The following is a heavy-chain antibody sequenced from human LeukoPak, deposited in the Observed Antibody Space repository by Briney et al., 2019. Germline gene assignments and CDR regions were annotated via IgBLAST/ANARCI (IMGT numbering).Heavy chain of an antibody. V-gene: IGHV3-30*02. CDR2: IRYDGSNK. Sequence: GGSLRLSCAASGFTFSSYGMHWVRQAPGKGLEWVAFIRYDGSNKYYADSAKGRFTISRDNSKNTLYLQMNSLRAEDTAVYYCAKVEDSGGYFPEFDYWGQGTLVTVSS. CDR3: AKVEDSGGYFPEFDY. D-gene: IGHD1-26*01. J-gene: IGHJ4*02. CDR1: GFTFSSYG.